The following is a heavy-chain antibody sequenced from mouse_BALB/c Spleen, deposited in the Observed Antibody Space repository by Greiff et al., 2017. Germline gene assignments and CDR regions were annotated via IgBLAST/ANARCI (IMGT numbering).Heavy chain of an antibody. J-gene: IGHJ4*01. V-gene: IGHV5-6*01. CDR1: GFTFSSYG. CDR3: ARRGFYGNYERGAMDY. CDR2: ISSGGSYT. Sequence: EGMLVESGGDLVKPGGSLKLSCAASGFTFSSYGMSWVRQTPDKRLEWVATISSGGSYTYYPDSVKGRFTISRDNAKNTLYLQMSSLKSEDTAMYYCARRGFYGNYERGAMDYWGQGTSVTVSS. D-gene: IGHD2-1*01.